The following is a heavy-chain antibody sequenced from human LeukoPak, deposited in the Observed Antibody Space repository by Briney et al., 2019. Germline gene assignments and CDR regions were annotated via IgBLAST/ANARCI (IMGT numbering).Heavy chain of an antibody. J-gene: IGHJ4*02. D-gene: IGHD3-22*01. CDR2: IYYSGST. V-gene: IGHV4-59*08. CDR3: ARHSAHDYYDSSGLDY. Sequence: SETLSLTCTVSGGSISSYYWSWIRQPPGKGLEWIGYIYYSGSTNYNPSLKSRVTISVDTSKNQFSLKLSSVTAADTAVYYCARHSAHDYYDSSGLDYWGQGTLVTVPS. CDR1: GGSISSYY.